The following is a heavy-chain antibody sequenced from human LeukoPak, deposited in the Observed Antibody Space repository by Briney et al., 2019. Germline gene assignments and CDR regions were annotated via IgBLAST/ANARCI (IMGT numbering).Heavy chain of an antibody. V-gene: IGHV3-66*01. CDR1: GFTVSSNY. CDR2: IYSGSST. J-gene: IGHJ4*02. D-gene: IGHD7-27*01. CDR3: ARMAIGQSHWGYKPDNIDY. Sequence: AGGSLRLSCAASGFTVSSNYMSWVRQAPGKGLEWVSVIYSGSSTYYADSVKGRFTISRDNSKNTLYLQMNSLRAEDTAVYYCARMAIGQSHWGYKPDNIDYWGQGTLVTVSS.